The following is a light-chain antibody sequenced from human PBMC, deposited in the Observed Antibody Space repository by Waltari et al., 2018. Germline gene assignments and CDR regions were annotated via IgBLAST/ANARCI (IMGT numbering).Light chain of an antibody. CDR3: QQYNNWPET. Sequence: ERATLSCRASQSVSSNLAWYQQKPGQAPRLLIYGASTRATGIPARFSGSGSGTEFTLTISSLQSEDFAVYYCQQYNNWPETFGQGTKVEIK. CDR2: GAS. J-gene: IGKJ1*01. CDR1: QSVSSN. V-gene: IGKV3-15*01.